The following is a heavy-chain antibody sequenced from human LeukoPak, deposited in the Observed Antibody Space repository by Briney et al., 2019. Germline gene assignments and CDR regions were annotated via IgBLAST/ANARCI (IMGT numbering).Heavy chain of an antibody. CDR3: ARGPGGAVVVPAAILFVH. CDR1: GGSISSGDYY. J-gene: IGHJ4*02. Sequence: SETLSLTXTVSGGSISSGDYYWSWIRQPPGKGLKWIGYIYYSGSTYYNPSLKSRVTISVDTSKDQFSLKLSSVTAADTAVYYCARGPGGAVVVPAAILFVHWGQGTLVTVSS. CDR2: IYYSGST. V-gene: IGHV4-30-4*08. D-gene: IGHD2-2*01.